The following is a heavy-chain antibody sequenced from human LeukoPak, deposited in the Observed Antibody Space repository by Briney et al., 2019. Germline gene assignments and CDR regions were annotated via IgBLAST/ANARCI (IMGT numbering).Heavy chain of an antibody. CDR3: ASRGNSPAYYYYGMDV. Sequence: PGGSLRLSCAASGFTFSSYGMHWVRQAPGKGLEWVAVIWYDGSNKYYTDSVQGRFTISRDNSKNTLYLQMNSLRAEDTAVYYCASRGNSPAYYYYGMDVWGQGTTVTVSS. CDR1: GFTFSSYG. CDR2: IWYDGSNK. V-gene: IGHV3-33*01. D-gene: IGHD4-23*01. J-gene: IGHJ6*02.